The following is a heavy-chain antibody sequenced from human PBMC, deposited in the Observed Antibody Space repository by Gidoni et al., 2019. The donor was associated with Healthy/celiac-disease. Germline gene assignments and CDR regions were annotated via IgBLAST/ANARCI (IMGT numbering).Heavy chain of an antibody. D-gene: IGHD3-16*01. CDR3: ARGMTKVPQSSKYYYYYYGMDV. CDR2: MNPNSGNT. V-gene: IGHV1-8*01. Sequence: QVQLVQSGAEVKKPGASVKVSCKASGYTFPSYDINWVRQATGQGLEWMGWMNPNSGNTGYAQKFQGRVTMTRNTSISTAYMELSSLRSEDTAVYYCARGMTKVPQSSKYYYYYYGMDVWGQGTTVTVSS. J-gene: IGHJ6*02. CDR1: GYTFPSYD.